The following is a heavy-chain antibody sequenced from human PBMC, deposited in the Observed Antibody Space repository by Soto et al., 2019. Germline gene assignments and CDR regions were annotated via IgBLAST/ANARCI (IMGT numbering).Heavy chain of an antibody. V-gene: IGHV1-8*01. Sequence: ASVKVSCKASGYTFTSYDINWVRQATGQGLEWMGWMNPNSGNTGYAQKFQGRVTMTRNNSISAAYMELSSLRTEDAAVYYCARGNFEGYDFWSHEAPGYSYYGMDVWGQGTTVPVAS. CDR3: ARGNFEGYDFWSHEAPGYSYYGMDV. CDR2: MNPNSGNT. J-gene: IGHJ6*02. D-gene: IGHD3-3*01. CDR1: GYTFTSYD.